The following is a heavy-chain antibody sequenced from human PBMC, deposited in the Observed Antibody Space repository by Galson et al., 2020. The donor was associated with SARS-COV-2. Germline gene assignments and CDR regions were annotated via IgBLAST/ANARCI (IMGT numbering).Heavy chain of an antibody. J-gene: IGHJ3*02. CDR2: IYWDDDK. D-gene: IGHD4-17*01. Sequence: SGPTLVKPTQTFTLTCTFSGFSLSPTGVGVGWLRQPPGKALEWLGLIYWDDDKRYSPSLRSRLTITKDSSKNQVVLTMTNMDPVDTATYFCAHEGDYGDYGSGVNAFDIWGQGTMVTVSS. CDR1: GFSLSPTGVG. CDR3: AHEGDYGDYGSGVNAFDI. V-gene: IGHV2-5*02.